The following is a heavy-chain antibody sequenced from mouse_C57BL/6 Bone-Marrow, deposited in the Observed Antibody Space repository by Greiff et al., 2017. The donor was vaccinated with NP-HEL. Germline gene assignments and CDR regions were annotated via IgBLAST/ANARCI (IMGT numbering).Heavy chain of an antibody. Sequence: QVQLQQSGAELVRPGASVKLSCKASGYTFTDYYINWVKQRPGQGLEWIARIYPGSGNTYYNEKFKGKATLTAEKSSSTAYMQLSSLTSEDSAVYFCAEGGATVVVRYFDVWGTGTTVTVSS. CDR1: GYTFTDYY. V-gene: IGHV1-76*01. CDR3: AEGGATVVVRYFDV. J-gene: IGHJ1*03. D-gene: IGHD1-1*01. CDR2: IYPGSGNT.